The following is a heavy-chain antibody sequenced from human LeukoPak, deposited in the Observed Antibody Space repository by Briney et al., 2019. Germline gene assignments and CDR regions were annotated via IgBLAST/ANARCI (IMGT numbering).Heavy chain of an antibody. V-gene: IGHV4-4*09. D-gene: IGHD6-19*01. CDR2: IYTSRRT. Sequence: SETLSLTCTVSGGSISSYYWSWLRQAPGKGREWIGYIYTSRRTNYKPSLKSRVTISVDTSKNQFTLKLSSVTAADTAVYYCARHGVPGRGWLKNWFDPGGQGTLVTVSS. CDR1: GGSISSYY. CDR3: ARHGVPGRGWLKNWFDP. J-gene: IGHJ5*02.